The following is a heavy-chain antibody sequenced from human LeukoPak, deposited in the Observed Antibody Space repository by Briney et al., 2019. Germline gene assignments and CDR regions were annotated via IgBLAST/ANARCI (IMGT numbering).Heavy chain of an antibody. D-gene: IGHD4-17*01. CDR3: ASSGDYGDYLG. V-gene: IGHV1-69*13. J-gene: IGHJ3*01. CDR1: GGTFSSYA. Sequence: GASVKVSCKASGGTFSSYAISWVRQAPGQGLEWMGGIIPIFGTANYAQKFQGRVTITADESTSTAYMELSSLRSEDTAVYYCASSGDYGDYLGWGQGTMVTASS. CDR2: IIPIFGTA.